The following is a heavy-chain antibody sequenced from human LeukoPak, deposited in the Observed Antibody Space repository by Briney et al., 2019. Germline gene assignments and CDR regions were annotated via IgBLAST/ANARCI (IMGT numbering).Heavy chain of an antibody. V-gene: IGHV1-2*02. J-gene: IGHJ6*02. CDR3: ARPLGYCSSTSCYAIYYGIDV. CDR2: INPNSGGK. Sequence: ASVTVSCKGSGYTFTGYYMHWVRQPPGQGVEGMGWINPNSGGKNYAQKFQGMVTMTRDTSISTAYMELSRLRSDDTAVYYCARPLGYCSSTSCYAIYYGIDVWGQGTTVTVSS. CDR1: GYTFTGYY. D-gene: IGHD2-2*01.